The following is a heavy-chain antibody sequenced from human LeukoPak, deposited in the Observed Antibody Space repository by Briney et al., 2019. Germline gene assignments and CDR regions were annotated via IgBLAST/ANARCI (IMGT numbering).Heavy chain of an antibody. V-gene: IGHV3-30*02. D-gene: IGHD3-22*01. CDR1: GFTFSSYG. CDR3: AKDRDQGFYDSSGYYRDFDY. J-gene: IGHJ4*02. Sequence: GGSLRLSCAASGFTFSSYGMHWVRQSPGKGLEWVAFIQYDGSNKYYADSVKGRFTISRDNSKNTLYLQMNSLRAEDTAVFYCAKDRDQGFYDSSGYYRDFDYWGQGTLVTVSS. CDR2: IQYDGSNK.